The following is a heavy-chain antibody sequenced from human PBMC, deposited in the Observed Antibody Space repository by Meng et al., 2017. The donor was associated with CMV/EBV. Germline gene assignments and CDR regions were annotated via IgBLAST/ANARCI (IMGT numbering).Heavy chain of an antibody. CDR1: GFTFSSYS. Sequence: GESLKISCAASGFTFSSYSMNWVRQAPGKGLEWVSSISSSSSYIYYADSVKGRFTISRDNAKNSLYLQMNSLRAEDTAVYYCARGYNRLAASALDYWGQGVLVTVSS. CDR3: ARGYNRLAASALDY. J-gene: IGHJ4*02. CDR2: ISSSSSYI. V-gene: IGHV3-21*01. D-gene: IGHD6-13*01.